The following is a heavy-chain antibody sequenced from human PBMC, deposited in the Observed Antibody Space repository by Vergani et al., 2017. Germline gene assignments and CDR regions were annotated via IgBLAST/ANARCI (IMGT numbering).Heavy chain of an antibody. CDR1: GFTFSSYA. Sequence: EVQLLESGGGLVQPGGSLRLSCAASGFTFSSYAMSWVRPAPGKGLEWVSAISGSGGSTYYADSVKGRITISRDNSKNTLYLQMNSLRAEDTAVYYCAKGAYVAGAGRPYYYYYGMDVWGQGTTVTVSS. V-gene: IGHV3-23*01. CDR3: AKGAYVAGAGRPYYYYYGMDV. CDR2: ISGSGGST. D-gene: IGHD6-19*01. J-gene: IGHJ6*02.